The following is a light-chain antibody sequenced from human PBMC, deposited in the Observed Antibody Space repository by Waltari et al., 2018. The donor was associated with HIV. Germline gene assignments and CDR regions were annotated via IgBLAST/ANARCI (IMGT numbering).Light chain of an antibody. J-gene: IGLJ2*01. CDR2: EDN. V-gene: IGLV2-14*01. Sequence: QSALPQPASVSGSPGRSITLSCPGASSAIGHYKYVSWYQHHPGIAPKLILYEDNNRPSGVSNRFSGSKSGKTASLTISGLQAEDESDYYCSSYTDSSVIFGGGTKVTVL. CDR1: SSAIGHYKY. CDR3: SSYTDSSVI.